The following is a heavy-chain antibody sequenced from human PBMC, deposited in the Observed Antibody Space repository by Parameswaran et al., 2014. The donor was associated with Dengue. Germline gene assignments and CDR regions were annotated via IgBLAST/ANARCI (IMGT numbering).Heavy chain of an antibody. CDR3: ASESITIFGVVI. V-gene: IGHV3-48*03. D-gene: IGHD3-3*01. Sequence: WIRQPPGKGLEWVSYISSSGSTIYYADSVKGRFTISRDNAKNSLYLQMNSLRAEDTAVYYCASESITIFGVVIWGQGTLVTVSS. J-gene: IGHJ4*02. CDR2: ISSSGSTI.